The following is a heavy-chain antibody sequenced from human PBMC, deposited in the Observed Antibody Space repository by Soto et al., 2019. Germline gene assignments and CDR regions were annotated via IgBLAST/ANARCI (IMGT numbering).Heavy chain of an antibody. CDR1: GFTFSAFA. Sequence: QVQMVESGGGVAQPGRSLRLSCTVSGFTFSAFAMYWVRQAPGKGLEWVALISYDGRNEDFAESVRGRFTISRDNSKNTLYLDMNSLSAEDPAVYFCAKGVVREPAYFDYWGQGTLVTVSA. D-gene: IGHD3-10*01. J-gene: IGHJ4*02. CDR2: ISYDGRNE. V-gene: IGHV3-30*18. CDR3: AKGVVREPAYFDY.